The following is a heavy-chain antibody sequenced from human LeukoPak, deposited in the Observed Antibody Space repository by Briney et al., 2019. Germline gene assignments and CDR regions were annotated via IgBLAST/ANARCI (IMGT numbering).Heavy chain of an antibody. CDR2: ITARGDTT. D-gene: IGHD2-8*01. Sequence: PGQSLRLSCAASGFTFSSYAMSWDRQAPGKGLEWVSGITARGDTTHHLDSVKARSTISRDNSKNTLFLQMNSLSVEDTALYYCARAYGTNGYFQLPIDYWGQGALVTVSS. V-gene: IGHV3-23*01. CDR1: GFTFSSYA. CDR3: ARAYGTNGYFQLPIDY. J-gene: IGHJ4*02.